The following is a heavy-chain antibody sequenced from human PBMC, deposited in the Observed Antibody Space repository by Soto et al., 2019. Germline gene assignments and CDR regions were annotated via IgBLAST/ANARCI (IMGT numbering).Heavy chain of an antibody. V-gene: IGHV1-18*01. D-gene: IGHD5-18*01. CDR1: GYSFSDYG. Sequence: QVQLVQSGPEVKKPGASVKVSCKASGYSFSDYGFTWVRQSPGQGLQWKGWISAYNDDRNYAQNFQDRITMTTDTSTSTAYVELRSLRSDDTAVYFCGRARSAARVTSDYWGQGTLVTVSS. CDR3: GRARSAARVTSDY. CDR2: ISAYNDDR. J-gene: IGHJ4*02.